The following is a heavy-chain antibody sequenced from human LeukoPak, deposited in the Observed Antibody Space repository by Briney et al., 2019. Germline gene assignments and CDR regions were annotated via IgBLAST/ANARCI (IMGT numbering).Heavy chain of an antibody. D-gene: IGHD3-22*01. CDR3: ARDFEDYYDSSGYLDY. J-gene: IGHJ4*02. V-gene: IGHV3-33*01. Sequence: PGRSLRLSCAASGFTFSSYGMRWVRQPPGKGLEWVAVIWYDGSNKYYADSVKGRFTISRDNSKNTLYLQMNSLRAEDTAVYYCARDFEDYYDSSGYLDYWGQGTLVTVSS. CDR2: IWYDGSNK. CDR1: GFTFSSYG.